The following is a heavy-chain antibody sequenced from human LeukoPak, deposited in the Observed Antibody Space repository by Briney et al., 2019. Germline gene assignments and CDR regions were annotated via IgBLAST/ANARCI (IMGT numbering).Heavy chain of an antibody. Sequence: QTGGSLRLSCAASGFTFSSYGMHWVRQAPGKGLEWVAFIRYDGSNKYYADSVKGRFTISRDNSKNTLYLQMNSLRAEDTAVYYCAKDRPPEVFAAATNNWFDPWGQGTLVTVSS. V-gene: IGHV3-30*02. CDR3: AKDRPPEVFAAATNNWFDP. J-gene: IGHJ5*02. CDR2: IRYDGSNK. D-gene: IGHD6-13*01. CDR1: GFTFSSYG.